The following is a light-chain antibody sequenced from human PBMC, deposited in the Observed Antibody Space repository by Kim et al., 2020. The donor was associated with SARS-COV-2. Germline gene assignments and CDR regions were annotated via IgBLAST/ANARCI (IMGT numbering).Light chain of an antibody. CDR3: QQFDDLPYT. Sequence: CASGGDRVTIYCQARQDISNYFNWYQQKPGKAPELLICDASNLETGVPSRFSGCVSETDFTLTITSLQPEDIATYYCQQFDDLPYTFGQETKLEIK. CDR1: QDISNY. V-gene: IGKV1-33*01. J-gene: IGKJ2*01. CDR2: DAS.